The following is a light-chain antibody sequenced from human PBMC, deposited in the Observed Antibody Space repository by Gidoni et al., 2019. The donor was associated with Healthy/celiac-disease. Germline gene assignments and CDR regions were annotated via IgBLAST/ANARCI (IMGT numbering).Light chain of an antibody. V-gene: IGLV2-14*01. Sequence: QSALTQPASVSGSPGQSITISCTGTSSDVGGYNYGSWYQQHPGKAPKLMIYEVSNRPSGVSNRFSGSNSGNTASLTISGLQAEDEADYYCSSYTSSSTVVFGGGTKLTVL. CDR2: EVS. J-gene: IGLJ2*01. CDR3: SSYTSSSTVV. CDR1: SSDVGGYNY.